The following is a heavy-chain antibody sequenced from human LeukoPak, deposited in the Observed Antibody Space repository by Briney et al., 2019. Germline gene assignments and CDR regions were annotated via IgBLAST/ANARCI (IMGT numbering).Heavy chain of an antibody. D-gene: IGHD1-26*01. J-gene: IGHJ6*03. CDR2: IFYSGST. CDR1: SGSISTSNYY. CDR3: ARDCSGWELLGAGDYYYYMDV. V-gene: IGHV4-39*07. Sequence: SETLSLTCTVSSGSISTSNYYWGWVRQPPGKALEWIGNIFYSGSTYYSPSLKSRVTISLDTSKNQFSLKLSSVTAADTAVYYCARDCSGWELLGAGDYYYYMDVWGKGTTVTISS.